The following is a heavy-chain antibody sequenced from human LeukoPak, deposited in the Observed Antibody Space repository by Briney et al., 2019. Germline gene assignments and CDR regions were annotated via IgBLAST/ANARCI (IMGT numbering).Heavy chain of an antibody. J-gene: IGHJ4*02. CDR3: ANLAYCGGDCSKSPDY. CDR1: GFTFSSYG. D-gene: IGHD2-21*02. V-gene: IGHV3-30*18. Sequence: GGSLRLSCAASGFTFSSYGMHWVRQAPGKGLEWVAVISYDGSNKYYADSVKGRFTISRDNSKNTLYLQMNSLRAEDTAVYYCANLAYCGGDCSKSPDYWGQGTLVTVSS. CDR2: ISYDGSNK.